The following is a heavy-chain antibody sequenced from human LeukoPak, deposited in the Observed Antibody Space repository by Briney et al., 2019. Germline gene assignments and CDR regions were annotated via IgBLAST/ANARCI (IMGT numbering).Heavy chain of an antibody. J-gene: IGHJ3*02. V-gene: IGHV4-59*01. D-gene: IGHD2-21*02. Sequence: PSQTLSLTCTVSGGSISSYYWSWIRQPPGKGLEWIGYIYYSGSTNYNPSLKSRVTISVDTSKNQFSLKLSSVTAADTAVYYCARRTVVTPGWAFDIWGQGTMVTVSS. CDR3: ARRTVVTPGWAFDI. CDR1: GGSISSYY. CDR2: IYYSGST.